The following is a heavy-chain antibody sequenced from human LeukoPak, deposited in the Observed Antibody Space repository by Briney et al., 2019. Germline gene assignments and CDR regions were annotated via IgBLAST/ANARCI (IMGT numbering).Heavy chain of an antibody. CDR1: GGAISSGDYY. CDR2: IYYSGSA. CDR3: ARFTWRDGDY. J-gene: IGHJ4*02. Sequence: SETLSLTCTVSGGAISSGDYYWSWIRQPPGKGREWIGYIYYSGSANYNPSLNRRVTISVHTSNSQFSLKLSSVTAADKAVYYCARFTWRDGDYWGQGTLVTVSS. V-gene: IGHV4-61*08.